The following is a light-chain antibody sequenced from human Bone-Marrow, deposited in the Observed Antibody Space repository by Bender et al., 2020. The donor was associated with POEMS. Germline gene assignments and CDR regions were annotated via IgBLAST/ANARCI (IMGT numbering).Light chain of an antibody. V-gene: IGLV1-44*01. J-gene: IGLJ1*01. Sequence: QSVLTQPPSASGTPGQRVIISCSGSSSNIVTNPVNWYQHLPGTAPKVLIYNTNQRPSGVPDRFSGSKSGTSASLAISALQSEDEATYYCCSYAGSNTFVFGAGTEVTVL. CDR2: NTN. CDR1: SSNIVTNP. CDR3: CSYAGSNTFV.